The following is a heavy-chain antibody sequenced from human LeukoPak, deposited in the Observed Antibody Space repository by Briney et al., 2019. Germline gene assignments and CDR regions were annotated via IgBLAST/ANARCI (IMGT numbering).Heavy chain of an antibody. Sequence: PGGSLRLSCAASGFTFSSYWMHWARHAPGRALVGVSRINSDGSSTSYADSVKGRFTISRDNAKNPLYLQMNSLRAEDTAVYYCARDRSSGWSDAFDIWGQGTMVTVSS. CDR2: INSDGSST. D-gene: IGHD6-19*01. J-gene: IGHJ3*02. V-gene: IGHV3-74*01. CDR3: ARDRSSGWSDAFDI. CDR1: GFTFSSYW.